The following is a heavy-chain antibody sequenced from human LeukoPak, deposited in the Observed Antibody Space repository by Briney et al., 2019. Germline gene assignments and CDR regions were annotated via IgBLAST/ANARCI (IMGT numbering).Heavy chain of an antibody. CDR1: GFSFNTYW. CDR3: ARDSAGYYP. CDR2: INEDGSAK. J-gene: IGHJ5*02. V-gene: IGHV3-7*01. Sequence: AGGSLRLSCAASGFSFNTYWMSWVRQVPGKGLEWVANINEDGSAKYYVGSVVGRFTISRDNAKNSLFLHMNSLRVEDTAVYYCARDSAGYYPWGQGTLVTVSS. D-gene: IGHD3-9*01.